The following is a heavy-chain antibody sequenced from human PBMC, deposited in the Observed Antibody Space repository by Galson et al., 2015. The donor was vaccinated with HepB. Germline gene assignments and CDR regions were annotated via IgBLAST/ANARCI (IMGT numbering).Heavy chain of an antibody. J-gene: IGHJ6*02. CDR1: GFTFSSYE. D-gene: IGHD3-10*01. Sequence: SLRLSCAASGFTFSSYEMNWVRQAPGKGLEWVAVISYDGSNKYYADSVKGRFTISRDNSKNTLYLQMNSLRAEDTAVYYCANLGIFGELSYGYYYYGMDVWGQGTTVTVSS. CDR2: ISYDGSNK. CDR3: ANLGIFGELSYGYYYYGMDV. V-gene: IGHV3-30*18.